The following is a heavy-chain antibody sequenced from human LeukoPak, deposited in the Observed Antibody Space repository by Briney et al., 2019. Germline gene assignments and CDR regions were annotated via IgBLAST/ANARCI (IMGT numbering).Heavy chain of an antibody. CDR2: ISSSSSTI. CDR3: AKTGVRATHGLDAFDI. V-gene: IGHV3-48*01. D-gene: IGHD3-3*01. Sequence: PGGSLRLSCAASGFTFSSYSMNWVRQAPGKGLEWVTYISSSSSTIYYADSVKGRFTISRDNAKNSLYLQMNSLRAEDTAVYYCAKTGVRATHGLDAFDIWGQGTMVTVSS. J-gene: IGHJ3*02. CDR1: GFTFSSYS.